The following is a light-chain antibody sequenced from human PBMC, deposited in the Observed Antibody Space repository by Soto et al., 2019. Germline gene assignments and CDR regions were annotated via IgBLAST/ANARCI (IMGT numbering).Light chain of an antibody. Sequence: QTVVTQEPSLTVSPGGTGTLTCGSSTGAVTSGHSPYWFQQKPGQVTRTLISETNNRHSWTPARFSGSLLGGKAALALSGAQPEDEAEYYCWITYPGVGRVFGGGTKLTVL. CDR2: ETN. CDR3: WITYPGVGRV. J-gene: IGLJ2*01. CDR1: TGAVTSGHS. V-gene: IGLV7-46*01.